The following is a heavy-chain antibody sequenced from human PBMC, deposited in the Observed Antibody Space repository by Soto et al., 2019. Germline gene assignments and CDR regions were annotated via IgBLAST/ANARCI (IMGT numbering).Heavy chain of an antibody. Sequence: SETLSLTCTVSGGSISSGDYYWGWIRQPPGRGLEWIGYIYLSGSTYYNPSLKSRVTISVDTSKNQFSLKLSSVTAADTAVYYCARESVRGVGFAFGYWGQGTLVTVSS. CDR3: ARESVRGVGFAFGY. CDR2: IYLSGST. V-gene: IGHV4-30-4*01. D-gene: IGHD3-10*01. CDR1: GGSISSGDYY. J-gene: IGHJ4*02.